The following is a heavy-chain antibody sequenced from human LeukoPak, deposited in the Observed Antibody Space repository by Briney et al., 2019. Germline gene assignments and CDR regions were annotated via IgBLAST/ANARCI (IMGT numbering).Heavy chain of an antibody. V-gene: IGHV3-11*01. Sequence: GGSLRLSCAASGFIFSDYYMNWIRQAPGKGLEWVSHINGGGTTKYYADSVRGRSTLSRDNAKNTLYLQMNNLRAEDTAVYYCTRGVFSDVWGTGTTVTVSS. CDR3: TRGVFSDV. J-gene: IGHJ6*04. CDR2: INGGGTTK. CDR1: GFIFSDYY.